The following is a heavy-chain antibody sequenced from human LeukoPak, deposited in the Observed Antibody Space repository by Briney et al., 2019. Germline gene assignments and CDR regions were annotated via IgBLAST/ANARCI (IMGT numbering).Heavy chain of an antibody. CDR3: ARDRGNWNYASSFDY. CDR1: GGTFSSYA. J-gene: IGHJ4*02. V-gene: IGHV1-69*13. D-gene: IGHD1-7*01. Sequence: SVKVSCKASGGTFSSYAISWVRQAPGQGLEWMGGIIPIFGTANYAQKFQGRVTITADESTSTAYMELSSLRSEDTAVYYCARDRGNWNYASSFDYWGQGTLVTVSS. CDR2: IIPIFGTA.